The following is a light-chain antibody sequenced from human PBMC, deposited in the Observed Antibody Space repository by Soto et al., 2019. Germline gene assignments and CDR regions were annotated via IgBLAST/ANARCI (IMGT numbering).Light chain of an antibody. Sequence: IQVTQSPSSLSSSLGERVPLTCMASQSISSYLNWYQQKPGKAPKVLIYAASNLQSGVPSRFSGSGSGTDFALTISSLQPEDFATYYCQQGYSTPITFGQGTRLEI. CDR3: QQGYSTPIT. V-gene: IGKV1-39*01. CDR2: AAS. J-gene: IGKJ5*01. CDR1: QSISSY.